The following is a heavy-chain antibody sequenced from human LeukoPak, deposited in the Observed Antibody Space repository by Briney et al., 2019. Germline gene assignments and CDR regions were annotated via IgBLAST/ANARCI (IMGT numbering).Heavy chain of an antibody. CDR1: GFTVSSNY. J-gene: IGHJ4*02. D-gene: IGHD1-26*01. Sequence: GGSLGLSCAASGFTVSSNYMSWVRQAPGKGLEWVSVIYSGGSTYYADSVKGRFTISRDNSKNTLYLQMNSLRAEDTAVYYCARGSLGGYVFSYWGQGTLVTVSS. V-gene: IGHV3-53*01. CDR2: IYSGGST. CDR3: ARGSLGGYVFSY.